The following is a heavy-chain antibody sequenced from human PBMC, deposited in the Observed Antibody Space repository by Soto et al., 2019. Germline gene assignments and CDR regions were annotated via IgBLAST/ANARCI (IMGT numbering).Heavy chain of an antibody. CDR3: ASSKWYYGSGSYSNYYYYYGMDV. D-gene: IGHD3-10*01. V-gene: IGHV3-48*01. Sequence: EVQLVEFGGGLVQPGGSLRLSCAASGFTFSSYSMNWVRQAPGKGLEWVSYISSSSSTIYYADSVKGRFTISRDNAKNSLYLQMNSLRAEDTAVYYCASSKWYYGSGSYSNYYYYYGMDVWGQGTTVTVSS. CDR2: ISSSSSTI. J-gene: IGHJ6*02. CDR1: GFTFSSYS.